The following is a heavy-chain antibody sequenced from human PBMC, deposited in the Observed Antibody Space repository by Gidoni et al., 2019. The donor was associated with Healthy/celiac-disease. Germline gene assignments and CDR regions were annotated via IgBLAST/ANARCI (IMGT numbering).Heavy chain of an antibody. J-gene: IGHJ3*02. CDR2: ISSSSSYI. CDR3: ARDMYYYDSSGYYRSSFDAFDI. Sequence: EVQLVESGGGLVKPGGSLRLSCAASGFTFSSYSMNWVRQAPGKGLEWVSSISSSSSYIYYADSGKGRFTISRDNAKNSLYLQMNSLRAEDTAVYYCARDMYYYDSSGYYRSSFDAFDIWGQGTMVTVSS. V-gene: IGHV3-21*01. CDR1: GFTFSSYS. D-gene: IGHD3-22*01.